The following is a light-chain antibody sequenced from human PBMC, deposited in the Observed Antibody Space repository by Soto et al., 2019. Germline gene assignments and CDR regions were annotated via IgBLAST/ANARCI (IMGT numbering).Light chain of an antibody. CDR3: SSCTSSSTLV. CDR1: SSDVGGYNF. V-gene: IGLV2-14*01. J-gene: IGLJ2*01. Sequence: QSVLTQPASVSGSPGQSITISCTGTSSDVGGYNFVSWYQQHPGKAPKLMIYDVTNRPSGVSNRFSGSKSGNTASLTISGLQAEDEAYYYCSSCTSSSTLVVGGGTKLTVL. CDR2: DVT.